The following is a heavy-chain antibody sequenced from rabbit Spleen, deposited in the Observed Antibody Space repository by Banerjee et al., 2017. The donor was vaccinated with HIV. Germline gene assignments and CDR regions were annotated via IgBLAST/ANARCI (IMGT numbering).Heavy chain of an antibody. CDR1: GVSFSSNYY. J-gene: IGHJ2*01. CDR3: ARNYVNAFDP. Sequence: QSLEESGGGLVQPEGSLTLTCTASGVSFSSNYYMCWVRQAPGKGLEWIACIDSGGSDFTYFASWAKGRFTISKTSSTTVTLQMTSLTAADTATYFCARNYVNAFDPWGPGTLVTVS. CDR2: IDSGGSDFT. V-gene: IGHV1S40*01. D-gene: IGHD1-1*01.